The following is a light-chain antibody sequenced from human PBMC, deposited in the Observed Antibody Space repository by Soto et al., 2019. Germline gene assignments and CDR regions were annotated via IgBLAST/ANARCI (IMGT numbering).Light chain of an antibody. Sequence: DIQMTQSPSTLSASVGDRVTITCRASQSISNWLAWYQQKPGKTPKLLIYDASSLESGVPSRFSGSGSGTEFTLTISSLQPDDFATYYCQHYNSYPRTFGQGTKVEIK. V-gene: IGKV1-5*01. CDR1: QSISNW. J-gene: IGKJ1*01. CDR3: QHYNSYPRT. CDR2: DAS.